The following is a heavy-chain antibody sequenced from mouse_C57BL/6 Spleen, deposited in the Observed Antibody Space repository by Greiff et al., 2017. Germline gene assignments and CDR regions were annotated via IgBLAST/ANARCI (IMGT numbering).Heavy chain of an antibody. CDR1: GYTFTSYW. V-gene: IGHV1-55*01. CDR3: ARRIYYDYPYYFDY. CDR2: IYPGSGST. D-gene: IGHD2-4*01. J-gene: IGHJ2*01. Sequence: QVQLKESGAELVKPGASVKMSCKASGYTFTSYWITWVKQRPGQGLEWIGDIYPGSGSTNYNEKFKSKATLTVDTSSSTAYMQLSSLTSEDSAVYYCARRIYYDYPYYFDYWGQGTTLTVSS.